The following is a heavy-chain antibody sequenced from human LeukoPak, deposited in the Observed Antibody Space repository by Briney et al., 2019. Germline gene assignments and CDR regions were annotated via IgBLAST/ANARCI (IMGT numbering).Heavy chain of an antibody. Sequence: GASVKVSCKASGYTFTSYDINWVRQATGQGLEWMGWMNPNSGNTGYAQKFQGRVTMTRNTSISTAYMELSSLRSEDTAVYYCARGFLRGQYQLLSMGYYYYMDVWGKGTTVTTSS. D-gene: IGHD2-2*01. CDR3: ARGFLRGQYQLLSMGYYYYMDV. V-gene: IGHV1-8*01. J-gene: IGHJ6*03. CDR1: GYTFTSYD. CDR2: MNPNSGNT.